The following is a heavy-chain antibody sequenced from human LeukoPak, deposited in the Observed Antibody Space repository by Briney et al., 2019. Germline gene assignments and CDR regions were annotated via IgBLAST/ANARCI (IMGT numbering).Heavy chain of an antibody. D-gene: IGHD3-16*01. J-gene: IGHJ2*01. Sequence: AETLSLTCAVSGGSFSGYYWSWIRQPPGKGLEWIGEINHSGSTNYNPSLKSRVPISVDTSKNQFSLQLRAVTAADTAVYYCAGAYYGAYWYFDLWGRGTLVTVSS. V-gene: IGHV4-34*01. CDR3: AGAYYGAYWYFDL. CDR1: GGSFSGYY. CDR2: INHSGST.